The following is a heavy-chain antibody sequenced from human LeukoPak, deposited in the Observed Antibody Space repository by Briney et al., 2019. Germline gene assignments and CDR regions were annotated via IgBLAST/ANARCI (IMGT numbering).Heavy chain of an antibody. Sequence: GGSLRLPCAASGFTFSSYGMHWVRQAPGKGLEWVAFIRYDGSNKYYADSVKGRFTISRDNSKNTLYLQMNSLRAEDTAVYYCARDHVGDYDSSGYLFDYWGQGTLVTVSS. CDR1: GFTFSSYG. V-gene: IGHV3-30*02. D-gene: IGHD3-22*01. CDR3: ARDHVGDYDSSGYLFDY. CDR2: IRYDGSNK. J-gene: IGHJ4*02.